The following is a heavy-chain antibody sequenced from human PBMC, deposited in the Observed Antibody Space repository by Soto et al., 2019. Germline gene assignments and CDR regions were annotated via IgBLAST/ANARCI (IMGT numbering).Heavy chain of an antibody. V-gene: IGHV3-23*01. Sequence: EVQLLESGGGLVQPGGSLRLSCAASGFTFSSYAMSWVRQAPGKGLEWVSAISGSGGSTYYADSVKGRFTISRDNSKDTRYLQMNSLRAEDTAVYYCTTEVDGYFDYWGQGTLVTVSS. J-gene: IGHJ4*02. CDR3: TTEVDGYFDY. CDR2: ISGSGGST. CDR1: GFTFSSYA. D-gene: IGHD4-17*01.